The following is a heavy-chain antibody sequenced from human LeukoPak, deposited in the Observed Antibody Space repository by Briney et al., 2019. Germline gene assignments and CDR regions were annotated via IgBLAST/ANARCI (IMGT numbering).Heavy chain of an antibody. CDR1: DGSISSSSYY. CDR2: IYYSGST. CDR3: ARQAGASGIDY. D-gene: IGHD6-19*01. V-gene: IGHV4-39*01. J-gene: IGHJ4*02. Sequence: SETLSLTCTVSDGSISSSSYYWGWIRQPPGKGLEWIGSIYYSGSTYYSPSLKSRVAISVDTSKNQFSLKLSSVTAADTAVYYCARQAGASGIDYWGQGTLVTVSS.